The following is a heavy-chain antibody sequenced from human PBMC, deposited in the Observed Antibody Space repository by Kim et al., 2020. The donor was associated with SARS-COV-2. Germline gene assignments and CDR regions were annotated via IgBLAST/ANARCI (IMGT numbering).Heavy chain of an antibody. D-gene: IGHD3-16*01. CDR1: GGSISSSSTYY. Sequence: SETLSLTCTVSGGSISSSSTYYWGWIRQPPGKGLEWIGSIYYSGSTYYNPSLKSRVTMSVDTSKNQFSLKLTSVTAADTAVYYCARHWGESLPGYCIDYWGQGTLVTVSS. V-gene: IGHV4-39*01. CDR2: IYYSGST. CDR3: ARHWGESLPGYCIDY. J-gene: IGHJ4*02.